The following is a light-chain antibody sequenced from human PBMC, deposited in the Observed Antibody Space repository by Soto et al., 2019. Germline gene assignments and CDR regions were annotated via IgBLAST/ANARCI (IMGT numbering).Light chain of an antibody. J-gene: IGKJ2*01. CDR1: QSVSSN. V-gene: IGKV3-15*01. CDR3: LQDYNYPFT. CDR2: GAS. Sequence: EVVMTQSPATLSVSPGDRATLYCRASQSVSSNLAWYQQKPGQVPRLLIYGASTRATGIPARFSGSGSGTDFTLTISSLQPEDSAAYYCLQDYNYPFTFGQGTKVDIK.